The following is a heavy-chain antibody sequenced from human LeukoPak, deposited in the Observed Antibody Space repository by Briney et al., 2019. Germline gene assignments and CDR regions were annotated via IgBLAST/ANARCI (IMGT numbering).Heavy chain of an antibody. J-gene: IGHJ3*02. CDR3: ARAGDAFDI. D-gene: IGHD1-14*01. Sequence: GGSLRLSCAASGFTFSTYGMHWVRQAPGKGLEWVAFIRYDGRNKYYADSVKGRFTISRDNAKNSLYLQMNSLRAEDTAVYYCARAGDAFDIWGQGTMVTVSS. CDR1: GFTFSTYG. V-gene: IGHV3-30*02. CDR2: IRYDGRNK.